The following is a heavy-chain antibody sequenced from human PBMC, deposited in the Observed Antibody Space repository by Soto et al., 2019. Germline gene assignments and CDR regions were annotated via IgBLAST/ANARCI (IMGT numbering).Heavy chain of an antibody. CDR1: GFTFSSYG. Sequence: GGSLRLSCAASGFTFSSYGMHWVRQAPGKGLEWVAVIWYDGSNKYYADSVKGRFTISRDNSKNTLYLQMNSLRAEDTAVYYCARDRLSRIAVAGPQFKGYYYGMDVWGQGTTVTVSS. V-gene: IGHV3-33*01. CDR2: IWYDGSNK. CDR3: ARDRLSRIAVAGPQFKGYYYGMDV. D-gene: IGHD6-19*01. J-gene: IGHJ6*02.